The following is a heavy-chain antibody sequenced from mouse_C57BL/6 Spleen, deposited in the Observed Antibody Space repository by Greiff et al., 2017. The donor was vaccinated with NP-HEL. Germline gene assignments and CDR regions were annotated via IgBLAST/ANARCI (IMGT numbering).Heavy chain of an antibody. V-gene: IGHV1-52*01. CDR3: ARRGGYYGSSGYFDY. Sequence: QVQLQPGAELVRPGSSVKLSCKASGYTFTSYWMHWVKQRPIQGLEWIGNIDPSDSETHYNQKFKDKATLTVDKSSSTAYMQLSSLTSEDSAVYYCARRGGYYGSSGYFDYWGQGTTLTVSS. CDR1: GYTFTSYW. CDR2: IDPSDSET. J-gene: IGHJ2*01. D-gene: IGHD1-1*01.